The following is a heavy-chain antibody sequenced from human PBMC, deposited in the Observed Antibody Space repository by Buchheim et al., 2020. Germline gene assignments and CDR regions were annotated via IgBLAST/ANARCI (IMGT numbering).Heavy chain of an antibody. D-gene: IGHD6-19*01. CDR1: GIPVSSNY. CDR2: LYTSGKS. CDR3: ASPGYSSGWYAY. Sequence: EVQLVQSGGGLVQPGGSLRLSCAASGIPVSSNYMSWVRQSPEMGLEWVSVLYTSGKSYYTDSVKGRFIVSRDDSENTLYLQMNGLRPEDTAVYYCASPGYSSGWYAYWGQGT. J-gene: IGHJ4*02. V-gene: IGHV3-66*02.